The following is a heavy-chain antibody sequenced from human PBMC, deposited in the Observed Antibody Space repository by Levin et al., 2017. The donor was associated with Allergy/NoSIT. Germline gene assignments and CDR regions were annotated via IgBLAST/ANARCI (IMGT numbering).Heavy chain of an antibody. Sequence: PGGSLRLSCAASGFIFSNYAVSWVRQAPGKGLEWVAAINGGAYIIYYADSVKGRFTISRDNSADTLYLQMNSLRAEDTAVYYCAKAAPYYFDYWGQGTLVTVSS. CDR2: INGGAYII. CDR1: GFIFSNYA. V-gene: IGHV3-23*01. CDR3: AKAAPYYFDY. J-gene: IGHJ4*02.